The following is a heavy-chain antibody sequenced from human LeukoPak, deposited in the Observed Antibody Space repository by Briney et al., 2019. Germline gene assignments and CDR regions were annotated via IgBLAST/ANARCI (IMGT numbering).Heavy chain of an antibody. CDR1: GGSISSYY. J-gene: IGHJ4*02. D-gene: IGHD6-25*01. CDR3: ARGIAAFYYFDY. Sequence: SETLSLTCTVSGGSISSYYWSWIRQPPGKGLEWIGYIYYSGSTNYNPSLKSRVTISVDTSKNQFPLKLSSVTAADTAVYYCARGIAAFYYFDYWGQGTLVTVSS. CDR2: IYYSGST. V-gene: IGHV4-59*08.